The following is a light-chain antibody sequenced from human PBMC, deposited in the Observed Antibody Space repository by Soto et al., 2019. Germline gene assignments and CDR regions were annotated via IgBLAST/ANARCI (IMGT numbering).Light chain of an antibody. Sequence: QSALTQPASVSGSPGQSITISCTGTSSDVGGYNYVSWYQQHPGKAPKLMIYDVSNRPSGVSNRFSGSNSGNTAALTISGLQPADDAAYYCSSSTSSSTPRVFGGGTKLTVL. CDR3: SSSTSSSTPRV. CDR2: DVS. J-gene: IGLJ2*01. V-gene: IGLV2-14*01. CDR1: SSDVGGYNY.